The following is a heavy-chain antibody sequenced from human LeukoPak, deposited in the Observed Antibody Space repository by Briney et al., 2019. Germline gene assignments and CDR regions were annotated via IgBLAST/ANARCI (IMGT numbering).Heavy chain of an antibody. CDR1: GFTFSSYG. CDR3: AKDRDIVVVPAASFFDY. J-gene: IGHJ4*02. V-gene: IGHV3-30*18. CDR2: ISYDGSNK. D-gene: IGHD2-2*01. Sequence: QPGGSLRLSCAASGFTFSSYGMHWVRQAPGKGLEWVAVISYDGSNKYYADSVKGRFTISRDNSKNTLYLQRNSLRAEDTAVYYCAKDRDIVVVPAASFFDYWGQGTLVTVSS.